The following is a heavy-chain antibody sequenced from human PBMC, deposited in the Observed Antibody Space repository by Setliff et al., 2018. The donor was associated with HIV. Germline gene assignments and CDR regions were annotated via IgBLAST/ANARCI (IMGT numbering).Heavy chain of an antibody. V-gene: IGHV4-34*01. J-gene: IGHJ6*03. CDR1: SGSFSGYY. CDR2: INHSGST. CDR3: AREPAAIQGAYYYYYMDV. D-gene: IGHD2-2*02. Sequence: PSETLSLTCAVYSGSFSGYYWSWIRQPPGQGLEWIGEINHSGSTNYNPSLKSRVTISVDTSKNQFSLELSSVTAADTAVYYCAREPAAIQGAYYYYYMDVWGKGTTVTVSS.